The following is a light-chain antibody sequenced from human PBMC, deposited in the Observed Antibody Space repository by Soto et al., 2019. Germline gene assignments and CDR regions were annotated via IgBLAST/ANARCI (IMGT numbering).Light chain of an antibody. CDR1: SSNVGSYKL. V-gene: IGLV2-23*02. CDR3: CSYAGSYTL. Sequence: QSALTQPASVSGSPGQSITISCTGTSSNVGSYKLVSWYQQHPGKAPKLMIFEVNKRPSGVSNRFSASKSGNTASLTISGLQAEDEADYYCCSYAGSYTLFGGGTKLTVL. CDR2: EVN. J-gene: IGLJ2*01.